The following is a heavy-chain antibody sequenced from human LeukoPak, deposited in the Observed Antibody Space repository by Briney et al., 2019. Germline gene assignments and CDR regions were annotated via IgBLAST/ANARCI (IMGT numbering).Heavy chain of an antibody. J-gene: IGHJ6*03. D-gene: IGHD4-11*01. Sequence: SVKVSCKASGGTLSSYAISWVRQAPGQGLEWMGGIIPIFGTANYAQKFQGRVTITTDESTSTAYMELSSLRSEDTAVYYCARAYYSNDYYYYYMDVWGKGTTVTVSS. CDR3: ARAYYSNDYYYYYMDV. CDR2: IIPIFGTA. CDR1: GGTLSSYA. V-gene: IGHV1-69*05.